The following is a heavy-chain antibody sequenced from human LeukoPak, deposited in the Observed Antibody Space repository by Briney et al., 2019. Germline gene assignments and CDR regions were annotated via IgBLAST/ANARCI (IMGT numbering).Heavy chain of an antibody. Sequence: SSGTLSLTCAVSVGSISSSNWCSWVRQHPGKELEWIGEIYHSGSTNYNPSLKSRVTISVDKSKNQFSLKLSSVTAADTAVYYCARSLYDSSGYLDYWGQGTLVTVSS. CDR2: IYHSGST. D-gene: IGHD3-22*01. CDR3: ARSLYDSSGYLDY. V-gene: IGHV4-4*02. CDR1: VGSISSSNW. J-gene: IGHJ4*02.